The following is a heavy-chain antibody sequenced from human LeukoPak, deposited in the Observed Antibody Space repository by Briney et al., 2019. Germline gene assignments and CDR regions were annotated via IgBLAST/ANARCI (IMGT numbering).Heavy chain of an antibody. CDR2: IYSDGSDT. V-gene: IGHV3-64*04. J-gene: IGHJ4*02. D-gene: IGHD3-3*01. CDR3: ARDFWWLPDY. CDR1: GFTFSSFA. Sequence: GGSLRLSCAASGFTFSSFAMHWVRQAPGKGLEYLSAIYSDGSDTFYADSVRGRFTISRDNSKNMLYLQLNSLTTEDTALYYCARDFWWLPDYWGQGTLVTVSS.